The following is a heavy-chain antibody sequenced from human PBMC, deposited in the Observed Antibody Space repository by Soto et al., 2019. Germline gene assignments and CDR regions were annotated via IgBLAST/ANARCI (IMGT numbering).Heavy chain of an antibody. CDR3: ARDLASATGTFDY. CDR1: GFTFSGYS. Sequence: EVQLVESGGGLVKPGGSLRLSCAGSGFTFSGYSMNWVRQAPGKGLEWVSSIRSSSNNMYYADSVKGRFTMSRDNAKNSLYLQMNSLRVDDTAVYYCARDLASATGTFDYWGQGTLVTVSS. J-gene: IGHJ4*02. D-gene: IGHD1-1*01. V-gene: IGHV3-21*01. CDR2: IRSSSNNM.